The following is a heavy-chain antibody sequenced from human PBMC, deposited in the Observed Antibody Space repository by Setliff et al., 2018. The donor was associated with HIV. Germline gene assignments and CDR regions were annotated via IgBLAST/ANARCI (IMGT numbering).Heavy chain of an antibody. J-gene: IGHJ6*03. Sequence: SETLSLTCNVSGGSISSGGYYWGWIRQHPGKGLEWIGYIYHNGSTYYNPSLKSRVIISVDTSKNQFSLKLSSVTAADTAVYYCARGGGSRAATSSYYYMDVWGKGTTVTVSS. CDR1: GGSISSGGYY. V-gene: IGHV4-31*03. CDR3: ARGGGSRAATSSYYYMDV. CDR2: IYHNGST. D-gene: IGHD2-15*01.